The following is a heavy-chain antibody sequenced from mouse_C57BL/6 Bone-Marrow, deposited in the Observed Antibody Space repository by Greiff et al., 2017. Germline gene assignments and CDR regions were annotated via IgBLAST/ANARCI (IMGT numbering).Heavy chain of an antibody. CDR3: ARGELLRSWFAY. J-gene: IGHJ3*01. D-gene: IGHD1-1*01. CDR2: ISDGGSYT. CDR1: GFTFSSYA. Sequence: EVQLVESGGGLVKPGGSLKLSCAASGFTFSSYAMSWVRQTPEKRLEWVATISDGGSYTYYPDNVKGRFTISRDNAKNNLYLQMSHLKSEDTAMYYCARGELLRSWFAYWGQGTLVTVSA. V-gene: IGHV5-4*01.